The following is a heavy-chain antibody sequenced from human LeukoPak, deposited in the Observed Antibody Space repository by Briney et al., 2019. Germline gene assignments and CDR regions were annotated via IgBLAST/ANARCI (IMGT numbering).Heavy chain of an antibody. Sequence: ASETLSLTCAVYGGSFSGYYWSWIRQPPGKGPEWIGEINHSGSTNYNPSLKSRVTISVDTSKNQFSLKLSSVTAADTAVYYCARTFTFGGVILFDYWGQGTLVTVSS. CDR1: GGSFSGYY. CDR2: INHSGST. V-gene: IGHV4-34*01. CDR3: ARTFTFGGVILFDY. J-gene: IGHJ4*02. D-gene: IGHD3-16*01.